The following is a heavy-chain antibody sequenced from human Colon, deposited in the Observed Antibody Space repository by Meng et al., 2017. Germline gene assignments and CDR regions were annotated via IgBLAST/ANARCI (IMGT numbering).Heavy chain of an antibody. J-gene: IGHJ5*02. CDR1: GGSISSGGFY. CDR3: ARTNYGDYNWFDP. D-gene: IGHD4-17*01. V-gene: IGHV4-31*03. Sequence: VQVQECGQGLVKPSQTLSLTCTVSGGSISSGGFYWSWIRQHPGKGLEWIGYIYYSGSTYYNPSLRSRVAISIDTSKNQFSLKLTSVTAADTAVYFCARTNYGDYNWFDPWGQGTLVTVSS. CDR2: IYYSGST.